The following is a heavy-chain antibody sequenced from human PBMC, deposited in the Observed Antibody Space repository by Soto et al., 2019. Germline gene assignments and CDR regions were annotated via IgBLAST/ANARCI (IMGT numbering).Heavy chain of an antibody. CDR3: AREEVVPAVYYFDY. V-gene: IGHV3-33*08. CDR2: IWYDGSNK. Sequence: GGYLRLYCAASGFTFSSYGMHWVRQAPGKGREWVAVIWYDGSNKYYADSVKGRFTISRDNSKNTLYLQMNSLRDEDTAVYFCAREEVVPAVYYFDYWGQGTLVTVSS. CDR1: GFTFSSYG. J-gene: IGHJ4*02. D-gene: IGHD2-2*01.